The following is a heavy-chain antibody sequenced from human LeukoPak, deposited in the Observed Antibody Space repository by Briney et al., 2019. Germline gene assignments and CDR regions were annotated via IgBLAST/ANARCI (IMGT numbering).Heavy chain of an antibody. V-gene: IGHV4-61*02. CDR1: GGSISSGSYY. CDR2: IYTSGST. J-gene: IGHJ3*02. CDR3: ARAGYCSSTSCYTLGAFDI. D-gene: IGHD2-2*02. Sequence: PSETLSLTCTVSGGSISSGSYYWSWIRQSAGKGLEWIGRIYTSGSTNYNPSLKSRVTISVDTSKNQFSLKLSSVTAADTAVYYCARAGYCSSTSCYTLGAFDIWGQGTMVTVSS.